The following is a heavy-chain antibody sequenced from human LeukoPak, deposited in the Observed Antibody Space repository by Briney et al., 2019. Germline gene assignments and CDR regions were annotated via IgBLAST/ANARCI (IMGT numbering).Heavy chain of an antibody. J-gene: IGHJ4*02. CDR2: IYYTGST. V-gene: IGHV4-59*01. CDR3: ARDRPGGSSLDY. Sequence: SETLSLTCTVSGGSISRDYWSWIRQPPGKGLEWIGYIYYTGSTNCNPSLKSRVTISVDTSKNQFSLKLSSVTAADTAVYYCARDRPGGSSLDYWGQGTLVTVSS. CDR1: GGSISRDY. D-gene: IGHD6-13*01.